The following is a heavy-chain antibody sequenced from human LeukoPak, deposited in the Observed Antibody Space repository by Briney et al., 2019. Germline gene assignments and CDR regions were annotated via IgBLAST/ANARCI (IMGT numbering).Heavy chain of an antibody. D-gene: IGHD3-22*01. Sequence: GGSLRLSCAASGFTFSSYAMSWVRQAPGKGLEWVSAISGSGGSTYYAYSVKGRFTISRDNSKNTLYLQMNSLRAEDTAVYYCATGGFYYDSAQVDYWGQGTLVTVSS. CDR3: ATGGFYYDSAQVDY. V-gene: IGHV3-23*01. CDR2: ISGSGGST. J-gene: IGHJ4*02. CDR1: GFTFSSYA.